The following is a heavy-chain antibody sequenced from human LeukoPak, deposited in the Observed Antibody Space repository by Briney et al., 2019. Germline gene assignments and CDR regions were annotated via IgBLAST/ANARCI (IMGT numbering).Heavy chain of an antibody. V-gene: IGHV3-30*04. Sequence: GGSLRLSCAASGFTFSHYAMHWVRQAPGKGLEWLAVISYDGYFKYYADSVKGRFSISRDNSKNTLYLQMNSLKAEDTAVYYCARVSDVGITMVRGVIDAFDIWGQGTMVTVSS. D-gene: IGHD3-10*01. CDR1: GFTFSHYA. CDR3: ARVSDVGITMVRGVIDAFDI. J-gene: IGHJ3*02. CDR2: ISYDGYFK.